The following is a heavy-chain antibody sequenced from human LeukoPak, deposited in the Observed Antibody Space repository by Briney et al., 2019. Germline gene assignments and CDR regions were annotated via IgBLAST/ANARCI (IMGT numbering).Heavy chain of an antibody. CDR2: INTDGTVT. CDR1: GFTFSKYW. V-gene: IGHV3-74*01. D-gene: IGHD6-19*01. CDR3: ATKQWLAPPPDS. J-gene: IGHJ4*02. Sequence: GGPLILSCAASGFTFSKYWMLWVRQAPGKGLESVSRINTDGTVTTYADSVKGRFTVSRDNADNTMFLQMNSVRDEDTAVYYCATKQWLAPPPDSWGQGTPVTVSS.